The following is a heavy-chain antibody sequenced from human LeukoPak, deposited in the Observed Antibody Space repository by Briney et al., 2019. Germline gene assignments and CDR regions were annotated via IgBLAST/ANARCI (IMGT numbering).Heavy chain of an antibody. Sequence: ASVKVSCKASGYTFTSYGISWVRQATGQGLEWMGWMNPNSGNTGYAQKFQGRVTMTRSTSISTAYMELSSLRSEDTAVYYCARGTTYYDFWSGYSVFDYWGQGTLVTVSS. CDR1: GYTFTSYG. D-gene: IGHD3-3*01. V-gene: IGHV1-8*02. CDR2: MNPNSGNT. CDR3: ARGTTYYDFWSGYSVFDY. J-gene: IGHJ4*02.